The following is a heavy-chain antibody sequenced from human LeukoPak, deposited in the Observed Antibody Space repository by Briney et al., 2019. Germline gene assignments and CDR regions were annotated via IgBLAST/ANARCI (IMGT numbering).Heavy chain of an antibody. CDR2: ISAYNGYT. J-gene: IGHJ4*02. CDR3: ARAERGSYSSSWDY. V-gene: IGHV1-18*04. Sequence: GASVKVSCQASGYSITNNYIHWVRQAPGQGLEWMGWISAYNGYTHYAQKFHGRVTMTTDTSTTTAYMELRSLRSDDTAVYYCARAERGSYSSSWDYWGQGTLVTVSS. CDR1: GYSITNNY. D-gene: IGHD6-13*01.